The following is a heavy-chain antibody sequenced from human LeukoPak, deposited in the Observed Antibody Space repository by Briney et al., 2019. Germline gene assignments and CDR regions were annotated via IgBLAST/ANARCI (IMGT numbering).Heavy chain of an antibody. D-gene: IGHD3-10*01. CDR3: APRGVITSPFDY. V-gene: IGHV3-30*03. Sequence: PGRSLRLSCAASGFTFSSYGMHWVRQAPGKGLEWVAVISYDGSNKYYADSVKGRFTISRDNSKNTLYLQMNSLRAEDTAVYYCAPRGVITSPFDYWGQGTLVTVSS. J-gene: IGHJ4*02. CDR1: GFTFSSYG. CDR2: ISYDGSNK.